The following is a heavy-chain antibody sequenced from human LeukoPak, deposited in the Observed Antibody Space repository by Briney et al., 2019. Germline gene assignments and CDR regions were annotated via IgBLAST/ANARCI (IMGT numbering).Heavy chain of an antibody. V-gene: IGHV1-18*01. CDR2: ISAYNGNT. Sequence: ASVKVSCKASGYTFTSYGISWGRQAPGQGLEWMGWISAYNGNTNYAQKLQGRVTMTTDTSTSTAYMELRSLRSDDTAVYYCARADSSGTPNLSWGQGTLVTVSS. CDR3: ARADSSGTPNLS. D-gene: IGHD3-22*01. J-gene: IGHJ4*02. CDR1: GYTFTSYG.